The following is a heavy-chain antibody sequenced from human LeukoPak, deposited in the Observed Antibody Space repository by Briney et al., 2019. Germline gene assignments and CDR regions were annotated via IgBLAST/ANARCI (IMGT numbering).Heavy chain of an antibody. J-gene: IGHJ4*02. V-gene: IGHV5-51*01. Sequence: GESLQISCKGSGYSFTSYWIGWVRQMPGKGLEWMGIIYPGDSDTRYSPSFQGQVTISADKSISTAYLQWSSLKASDTAMYYCARGQHIVVVPAANFDYWGQGTLVTVSS. CDR2: IYPGDSDT. CDR1: GYSFTSYW. D-gene: IGHD2-2*01. CDR3: ARGQHIVVVPAANFDY.